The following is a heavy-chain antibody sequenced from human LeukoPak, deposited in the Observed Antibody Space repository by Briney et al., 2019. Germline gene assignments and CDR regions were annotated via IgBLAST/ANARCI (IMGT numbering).Heavy chain of an antibody. CDR2: IIPILGIA. J-gene: IGHJ3*02. CDR3: ARVNYYYDRHDQRGGPNDAFDI. V-gene: IGHV1-69*04. CDR1: GGTFSSYA. D-gene: IGHD3-22*01. Sequence: SVKVSCKASGGTFSSYAISWVRQAPGQGLEWMGRIIPILGIANYAQKFQGRVTITADKSTSTAYMELSSLRSEDTAVYYCARVNYYYDRHDQRGGPNDAFDIWGQGTMVTVSS.